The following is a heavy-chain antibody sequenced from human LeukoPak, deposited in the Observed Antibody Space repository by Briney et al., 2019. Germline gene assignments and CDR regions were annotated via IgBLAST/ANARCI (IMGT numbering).Heavy chain of an antibody. D-gene: IGHD1-26*01. CDR2: IYYSGST. CDR3: ARGPIPPSGSYLYYFDY. CDR1: GGSISSGGYY. V-gene: IGHV4-31*03. J-gene: IGHJ4*02. Sequence: TSETLSLTCTVSGGSISSGGYYWSWIRQHPGKGLEWIGYIYYSGSTYYNPSLKSRVTISVDTSKNQFSLKLSSVTAADTAVYYCARGPIPPSGSYLYYFDYWGQGTLVTVSS.